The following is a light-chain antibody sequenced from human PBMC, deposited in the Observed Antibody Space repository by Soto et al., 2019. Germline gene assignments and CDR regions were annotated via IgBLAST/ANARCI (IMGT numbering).Light chain of an antibody. CDR1: NIRNKR. V-gene: IGLV3-21*02. CDR2: DDT. J-gene: IGLJ3*02. CDR3: QVWDSSSDHWV. Sequence: SYELTQTPSVSVAPGQTARITCGGNNIRNKRVQWYQQKPGQAPVVVVYDDTNRPSGIPERFSGSNSGNTATLTISRVEAGDEADYYCQVWDSSSDHWVFGGGTKVTVL.